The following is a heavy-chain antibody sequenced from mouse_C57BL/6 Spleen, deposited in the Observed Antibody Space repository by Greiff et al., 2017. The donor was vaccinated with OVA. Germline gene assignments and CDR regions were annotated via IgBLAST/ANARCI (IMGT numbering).Heavy chain of an antibody. J-gene: IGHJ4*01. D-gene: IGHD2-1*01. V-gene: IGHV1-39*01. Sequence: EVQLQESGPELVKPGASVKISCKASGYSFTDYNMNWVKQSNGKSLEWIGVINPNYGTTSYNQKFEGKATLTVDQSSSTAYMQLNSLTSEDSAVYYCASYGNYEDYYAMDYWGQGTSVTVSS. CDR2: INPNYGTT. CDR3: ASYGNYEDYYAMDY. CDR1: GYSFTDYN.